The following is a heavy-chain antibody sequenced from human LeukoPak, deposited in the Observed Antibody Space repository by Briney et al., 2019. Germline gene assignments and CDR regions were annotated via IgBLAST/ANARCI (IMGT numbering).Heavy chain of an antibody. J-gene: IGHJ5*02. CDR1: GFKFTSYW. Sequence: GESLKISCKGSGFKFTSYWIAWVRQMPGRGLEWMGIIYPGDSDTRYSPSFQGQVTISADKSISTVYLQWGSLKASDTAMYYCARQPGAGWFGPWGQGTLVTVSS. D-gene: IGHD3-10*01. CDR2: IYPGDSDT. CDR3: ARQPGAGWFGP. V-gene: IGHV5-51*01.